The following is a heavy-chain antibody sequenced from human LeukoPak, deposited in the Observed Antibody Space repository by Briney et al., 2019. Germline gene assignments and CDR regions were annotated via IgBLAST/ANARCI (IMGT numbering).Heavy chain of an antibody. D-gene: IGHD6-13*01. Sequence: GASVKVSCKASGYTFTSYDINWVRQATGQGLEWMGWMNPNSGNTGYAQKFQGRVTMTRNTSISTAYMELSSLRSEDTAVYYCARVYSSSWYWYFDLWGRGTLVTVSS. CDR2: MNPNSGNT. V-gene: IGHV1-8*01. CDR1: GYTFTSYD. J-gene: IGHJ2*01. CDR3: ARVYSSSWYWYFDL.